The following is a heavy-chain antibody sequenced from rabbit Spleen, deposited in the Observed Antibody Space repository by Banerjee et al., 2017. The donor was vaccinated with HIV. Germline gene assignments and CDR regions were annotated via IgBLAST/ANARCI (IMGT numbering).Heavy chain of an antibody. J-gene: IGHJ4*01. V-gene: IGHV1S45*01. CDR2: IDAVGSPNT. D-gene: IGHD2-1*01. CDR3: ARGSATMTMVITGFYLSL. Sequence: QEQLVESGGGLVQPEGSLTLTCTASGFSFSGSGYMCWVRQAPGKGLEWIGCIDAVGSPNTYCARWAKGRFTISRTSSTTVTLQMTSLTAADTATYFCARGSATMTMVITGFYLSLWGPGTLVTVS. CDR1: GFSFSGSGY.